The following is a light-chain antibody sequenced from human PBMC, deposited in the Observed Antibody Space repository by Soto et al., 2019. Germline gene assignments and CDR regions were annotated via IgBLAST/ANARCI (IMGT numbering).Light chain of an antibody. Sequence: EIVLTQSPATLSLSPGERATLSCRASQSVSSYLAWYQQQPGQAPRLLIYDASPRATGIPASFSGSGSGTAFTLTISSLEPEDFAVYYCQQRSNWPPVLTFGGGTKVEI. CDR3: QQRSNWPPVLT. CDR2: DAS. J-gene: IGKJ4*01. CDR1: QSVSSY. V-gene: IGKV3-11*01.